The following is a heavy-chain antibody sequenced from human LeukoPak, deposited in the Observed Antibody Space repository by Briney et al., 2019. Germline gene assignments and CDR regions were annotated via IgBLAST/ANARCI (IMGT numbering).Heavy chain of an antibody. D-gene: IGHD1-14*01. CDR1: GGTFSSDV. CDR3: ARLNNNNYYYYMDV. CDR2: IIPIFGTS. J-gene: IGHJ6*03. Sequence: GASVKISCKASGGTFSSDVISWVRQAPGQGLEWMGGIIPIFGTSNYAQKFQGRVTITTDESTSTAYMELRSLRSEDTAVYYCARLNNNNYYYYMDVWGKGTTVTVSS. V-gene: IGHV1-69*05.